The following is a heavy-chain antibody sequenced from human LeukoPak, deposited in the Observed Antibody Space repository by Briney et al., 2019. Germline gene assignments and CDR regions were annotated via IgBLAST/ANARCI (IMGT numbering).Heavy chain of an antibody. CDR2: ISYDGSNK. J-gene: IGHJ6*02. D-gene: IGHD3-3*01. CDR1: GFTFSSYG. Sequence: GGSLRLSCAASGFTFSSYGMHWVRQAPGKGLEWVAVISYDGSNKYYADSVKGRFTISRDNSKNTLYLQMNSLRAEDTAVYYCAKFKGSGYFYYYGMDVWGQGTTVTVSS. V-gene: IGHV3-30*18. CDR3: AKFKGSGYFYYYGMDV.